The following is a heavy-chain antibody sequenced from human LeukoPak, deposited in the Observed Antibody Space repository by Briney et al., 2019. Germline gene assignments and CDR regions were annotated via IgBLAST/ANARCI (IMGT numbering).Heavy chain of an antibody. CDR3: ARDRGYCSSTSCYSGYFDL. D-gene: IGHD2-2*01. CDR1: GGSTSSSNW. J-gene: IGHJ2*01. Sequence: SETLSLTCAVCGGSTSSSNWWSWVRQPPGKGLEWVGEIYHSGSTNYNLSLKSRVTISVDKAKNQFSPKLSSVTAADTAVYYCARDRGYCSSTSCYSGYFDLWGRGTLVTVSS. CDR2: IYHSGST. V-gene: IGHV4-4*02.